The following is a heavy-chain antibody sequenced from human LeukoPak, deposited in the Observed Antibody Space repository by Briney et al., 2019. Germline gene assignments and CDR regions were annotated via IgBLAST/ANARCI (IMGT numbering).Heavy chain of an antibody. V-gene: IGHV1-69*05. D-gene: IGHD1-1*01. Sequence: SVKVSCKASGGTFSSYAISWVRQVPGQGLEWMGGIIPIFGTANYAQKFQGRVTITTDESTSTAYMELSSLRSEDTAVYYCAQRVGSTQYNWFDPWGQGTLVTVSS. CDR3: AQRVGSTQYNWFDP. J-gene: IGHJ5*02. CDR2: IIPIFGTA. CDR1: GGTFSSYA.